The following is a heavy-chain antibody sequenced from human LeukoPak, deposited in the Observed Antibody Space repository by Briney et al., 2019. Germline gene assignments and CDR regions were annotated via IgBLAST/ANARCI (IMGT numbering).Heavy chain of an antibody. CDR2: IYSSGTT. Sequence: SETLSLTCSISGDSIISSYFWSWIRQPAGKGLQWIGRIYSSGTTNYNPSLQSRVTMSVDTSKNQFSLKLSSVTAADTAVYYCARAPIEVVDTSAFDIWGQGTLVTVSS. V-gene: IGHV4-4*07. CDR1: GDSIISSYF. CDR3: ARAPIEVVDTSAFDI. D-gene: IGHD3-22*01. J-gene: IGHJ3*02.